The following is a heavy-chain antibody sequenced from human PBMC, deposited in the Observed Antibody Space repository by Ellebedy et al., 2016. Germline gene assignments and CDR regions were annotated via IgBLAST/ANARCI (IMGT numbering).Heavy chain of an antibody. CDR1: GFSFSRYA. CDR3: ARGLGPAGDWNIDF. D-gene: IGHD7-27*01. CDR2: VTDDGNNV. Sequence: GGSLRLSXATSGFSFSRYAMHWVRQAPGKGLEWVGVVTDDGNNVYYEDSVRGRFTISRDNFKNTEYLQINTLRGEDTAVYYCARGLGPAGDWNIDFWGQGTLVVVSS. V-gene: IGHV3-30-3*01. J-gene: IGHJ4*02.